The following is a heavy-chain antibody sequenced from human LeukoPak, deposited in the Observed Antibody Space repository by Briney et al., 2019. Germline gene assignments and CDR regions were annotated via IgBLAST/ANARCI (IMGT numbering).Heavy chain of an antibody. Sequence: GGSLRLSCVASGFTFSSYAMSWVRQAPGKGLEWVSAISGSGGSTYYADSVKGRFTISRDNSKNTLYLQMNSLRAEDTAVYYCAKDITMVRSYGMDVWGQGTTVTVSS. V-gene: IGHV3-23*01. CDR2: ISGSGGST. D-gene: IGHD3-10*01. J-gene: IGHJ6*02. CDR3: AKDITMVRSYGMDV. CDR1: GFTFSSYA.